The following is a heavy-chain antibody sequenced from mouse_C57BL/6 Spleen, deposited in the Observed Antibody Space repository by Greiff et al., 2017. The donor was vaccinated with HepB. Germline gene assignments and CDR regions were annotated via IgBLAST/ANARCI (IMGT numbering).Heavy chain of an antibody. CDR3: TRSAQGYPWFAY. V-gene: IGHV1-15*01. CDR2: IDPETGGT. J-gene: IGHJ3*01. Sequence: LVESGAELVRPGASVTLSCKASGYTFTDYEMHWVKQTPVHGLEWIGAIDPETGGTAYNQKFKGKAILTADKSSSTAYMELRSLTSEDSAVYYCTRSAQGYPWFAYWGQGTLVTVSA. D-gene: IGHD2-2*01. CDR1: GYTFTDYE.